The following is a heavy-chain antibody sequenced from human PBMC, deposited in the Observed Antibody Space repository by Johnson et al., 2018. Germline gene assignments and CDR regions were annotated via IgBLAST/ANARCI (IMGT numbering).Heavy chain of an antibody. CDR3: GRYSEGVEGLSESSGYGLDV. CDR1: GFAFSSYV. CDR2: IGTGGDT. Sequence: VQLVQSGGGLVQPGGSLRPSCAASGFAFSSYVLHWVRRAPGKGPEWVSAIGTGGDTYYADSVMGRFTISRDNAKKSLYLQRNSLRAEDTAVYFCGRYSEGVEGLSESSGYGLDVWGQGTTVTVSS. D-gene: IGHD3-22*01. J-gene: IGHJ6*02. V-gene: IGHV3-47*02.